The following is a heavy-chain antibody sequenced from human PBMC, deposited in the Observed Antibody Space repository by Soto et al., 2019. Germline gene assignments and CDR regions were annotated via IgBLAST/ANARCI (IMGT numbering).Heavy chain of an antibody. CDR1: GLTVSNSY. Sequence: EVQLVESGGGLVQPGGSLRLSCAASGLTVSNSYMGWARQAPERGLEWVSVIFSGGSTYYAVPVKGRFTISRDTSTNTLFLQLSSLRAEDTAVYSCATVAVVDWRYYFDHWGQGTPVTVSS. CDR2: IFSGGST. D-gene: IGHD2-21*01. CDR3: ATVAVVDWRYYFDH. J-gene: IGHJ4*02. V-gene: IGHV3-66*01.